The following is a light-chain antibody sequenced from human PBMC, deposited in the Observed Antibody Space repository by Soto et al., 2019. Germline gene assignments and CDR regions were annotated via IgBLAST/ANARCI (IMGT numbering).Light chain of an antibody. CDR1: QSVSSSY. Sequence: LAPGDRATLSCGASQSVSSSYLAWYQQKPGLAPRLLIYDASYRATGIPDRFSGSGSGTDFTLTISRLEPEDFAVYYCQQYVSSPTFGQGTRLEIK. CDR2: DAS. CDR3: QQYVSSPT. J-gene: IGKJ5*01. V-gene: IGKV3D-20*01.